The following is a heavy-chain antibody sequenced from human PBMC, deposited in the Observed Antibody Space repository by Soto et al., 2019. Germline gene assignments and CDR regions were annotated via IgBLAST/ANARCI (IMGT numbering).Heavy chain of an antibody. Sequence: QVQLVQSGAEVKKPGSSVRVSCKASGGTFSSYAISWVRQAPGQGLEWMGGIIPIFGTENYAQKFQGRVTITADESTSTASRELSSLRSDDTAVYYCARDRIAGSKYSYGMDAGGKGPTVTVSP. CDR1: GGTFSSYA. D-gene: IGHD6-13*01. CDR3: ARDRIAGSKYSYGMDA. J-gene: IGHJ6*04. V-gene: IGHV1-69*01. CDR2: IIPIFGTE.